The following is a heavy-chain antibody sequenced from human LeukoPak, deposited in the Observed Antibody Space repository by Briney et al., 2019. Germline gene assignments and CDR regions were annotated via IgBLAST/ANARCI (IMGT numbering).Heavy chain of an antibody. CDR3: ARDSSPTTMDDAFDI. D-gene: IGHD1-14*01. J-gene: IGHJ3*02. V-gene: IGHV1-69*06. Sequence: GSSVKVSCKASGGAFSSYAISWVRQAPGQGLEWMGGIIPIFGTAKYAQKFQGRVTINADKSTSTGYMELSSLTSEDTAVYYCARDSSPTTMDDAFDIWGQGTMVTVSS. CDR1: GGAFSSYA. CDR2: IIPIFGTA.